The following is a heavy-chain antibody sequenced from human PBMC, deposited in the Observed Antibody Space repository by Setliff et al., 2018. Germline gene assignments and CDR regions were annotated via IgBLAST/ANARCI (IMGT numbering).Heavy chain of an antibody. D-gene: IGHD3-3*01. CDR2: INHSGST. Sequence: SETLSLTCAVYGGSFSGYYWSWIRQPPGKGLEWIGEINHSGSTNYNPSLKSRVTISIDASKNQFSLKLDSVTAADTAVYYCARTDDYYNFYAYWGQGTLVTVSS. CDR3: ARTDDYYNFYAY. J-gene: IGHJ4*02. V-gene: IGHV4-34*01. CDR1: GGSFSGYY.